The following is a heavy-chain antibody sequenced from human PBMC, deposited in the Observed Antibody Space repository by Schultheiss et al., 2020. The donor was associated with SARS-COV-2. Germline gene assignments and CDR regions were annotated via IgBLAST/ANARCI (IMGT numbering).Heavy chain of an antibody. Sequence: GESLKISCAASGFTVSSNYMSWVRQAPGKGLEWVSVIYSGGSTYYADSVKGRFTISRDNSKNTLYLQMNSLRAEDTAVYYCARDPYGGNSYYYYYGMDVWGQGTTVTVSS. D-gene: IGHD4-23*01. CDR2: IYSGGST. V-gene: IGHV3-53*01. CDR1: GFTVSSNY. J-gene: IGHJ6*02. CDR3: ARDPYGGNSYYYYYGMDV.